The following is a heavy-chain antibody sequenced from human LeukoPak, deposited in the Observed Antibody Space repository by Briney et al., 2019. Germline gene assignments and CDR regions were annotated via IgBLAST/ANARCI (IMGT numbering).Heavy chain of an antibody. CDR2: TYYRSKWYN. CDR1: GDSVSSNSAA. V-gene: IGHV6-1*01. D-gene: IGHD2-15*01. J-gene: IGHJ5*02. Sequence: SQTLSLTCAISGDSVSSNSAAWNWLRQSPSRGLEWLGRTYYRSKWYNDYAVSVKSRITINPDTSKNQFSLQLNSVTPEDTAVYYCASSYCSGGSCYPANWFDPWGQGTLVTVSS. CDR3: ASSYCSGGSCYPANWFDP.